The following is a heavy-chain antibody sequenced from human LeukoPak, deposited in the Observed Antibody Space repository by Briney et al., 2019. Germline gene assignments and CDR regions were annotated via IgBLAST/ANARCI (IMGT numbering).Heavy chain of an antibody. Sequence: GGSLRLSCAASGFTVSSNYMSWVRQAPGKGLEWVSAISGSGGSTYYADSVKGRFTISRDNSKNTLYLQMNSLRAEDTAVYYCAKDPAYSYGYDYWGQGTLVTVSS. J-gene: IGHJ4*02. CDR1: GFTVSSNY. D-gene: IGHD5-18*01. CDR3: AKDPAYSYGYDY. CDR2: ISGSGGST. V-gene: IGHV3-23*01.